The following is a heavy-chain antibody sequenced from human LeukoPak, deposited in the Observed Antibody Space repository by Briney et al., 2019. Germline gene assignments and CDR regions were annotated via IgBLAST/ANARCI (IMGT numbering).Heavy chain of an antibody. CDR3: ARYTALIRTPGGPDS. V-gene: IGHV1-18*01. CDR2: ISAYNGDT. J-gene: IGHJ5*02. CDR1: GYSFASYG. Sequence: AAVKVSCKTSGYSFASYGISWLRQAPGQGREWMGWISAYNGDTRYAQHLQGRVSMTTNLSTGTAFMELRSLTSDDTALYYCARYTALIRTPGGPDSWGQGTLVTVSS. D-gene: IGHD2-8*02.